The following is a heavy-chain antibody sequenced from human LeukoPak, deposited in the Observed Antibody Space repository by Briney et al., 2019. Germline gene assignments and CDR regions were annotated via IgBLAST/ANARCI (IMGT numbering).Heavy chain of an antibody. CDR2: MNTNSGNT. J-gene: IGHJ4*02. CDR3: ARVTGSIDY. D-gene: IGHD1-26*01. CDR1: GYTFTNYD. Sequence: ASVKVSCKASGYTFTNYDINWARQATGQGLEWMGWMNTNSGNTGYAQRFQGRVTMTRDTSISTAYMELSSLGSDDTAVYYCARVTGSIDYWGQGTLVTVSS. V-gene: IGHV1-8*01.